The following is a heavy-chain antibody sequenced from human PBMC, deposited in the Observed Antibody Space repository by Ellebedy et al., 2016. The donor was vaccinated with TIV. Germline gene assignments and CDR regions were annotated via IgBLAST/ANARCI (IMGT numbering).Heavy chain of an antibody. Sequence: AASVKVSCKASGGTFSSYPISWVRQATGQGLEWMGRIIPILGIANYAQKFQGRVTITADKSTSIAYMELSSLRPEDKAVYYCAAWNDGGWFDPWGQGTLVTVSS. J-gene: IGHJ5*02. CDR1: GGTFSSYP. V-gene: IGHV1-69*02. CDR3: AAWNDGGWFDP. CDR2: IIPILGIA. D-gene: IGHD1-1*01.